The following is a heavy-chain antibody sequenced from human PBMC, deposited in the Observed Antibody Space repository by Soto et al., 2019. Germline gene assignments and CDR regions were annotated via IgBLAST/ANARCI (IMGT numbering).Heavy chain of an antibody. Sequence: ASVKVSCKASGYTFTSYDINWVRQATGQGLEWMGWMNPNSGNTGYAQKFQGRVTMTRNTSISTAYMELSSLRSEDTAVYYCAKSIGPDYGYSKWYFDLWGRGTLVTVSS. CDR3: AKSIGPDYGYSKWYFDL. D-gene: IGHD4-17*01. CDR2: MNPNSGNT. V-gene: IGHV1-8*01. CDR1: GYTFTSYD. J-gene: IGHJ2*01.